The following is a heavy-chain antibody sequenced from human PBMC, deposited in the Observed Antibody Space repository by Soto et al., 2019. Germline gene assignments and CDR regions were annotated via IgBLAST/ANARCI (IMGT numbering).Heavy chain of an antibody. CDR1: GYMFTIYD. CDR3: VVSTGWWSFLY. CDR2: ISTATGHA. Sequence: QVQLVQSGAEVQRPGASVKVSCQASGYMFTIYDMHWVRQAPGQSLEWMGWISTATGHATYSQKFQGRVTMTRYTSASKGWMELSSLTSEDTAVYFCVVSTGWWSFLYWGQGTQVTVPS. D-gene: IGHD6-19*01. J-gene: IGHJ1*01. V-gene: IGHV1-3*04.